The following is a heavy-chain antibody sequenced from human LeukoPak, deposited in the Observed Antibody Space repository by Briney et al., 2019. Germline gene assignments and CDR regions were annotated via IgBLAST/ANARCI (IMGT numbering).Heavy chain of an antibody. Sequence: GGSLRLSCAASGFTFSSYGMHWVRQAPGKGLEWVAVISYDGGNKYYADSLKGRFTISRDNSKNTLYLQMNSLRAEDTAVYYCAKESGSYYVSLDYWGQGTLVTVSS. CDR2: ISYDGGNK. V-gene: IGHV3-30*18. D-gene: IGHD1-26*01. CDR3: AKESGSYYVSLDY. J-gene: IGHJ4*02. CDR1: GFTFSSYG.